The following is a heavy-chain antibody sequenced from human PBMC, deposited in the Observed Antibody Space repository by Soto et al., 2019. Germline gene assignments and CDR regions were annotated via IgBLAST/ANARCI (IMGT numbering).Heavy chain of an antibody. Sequence: QVQLRESGPGLVKPSETLSLTCTVSGGSISSYYWSWIRQPPGKGLEWIGYIYYSGSTNYNPSLKSRVTISVDTSKNQFSLKLSSVTAADTAVYYCARLLTFYPAGSSTSCDAFDIWGQGTMVTVSS. CDR3: ARLLTFYPAGSSTSCDAFDI. V-gene: IGHV4-59*08. CDR2: IYYSGST. J-gene: IGHJ3*02. CDR1: GGSISSYY. D-gene: IGHD2-2*01.